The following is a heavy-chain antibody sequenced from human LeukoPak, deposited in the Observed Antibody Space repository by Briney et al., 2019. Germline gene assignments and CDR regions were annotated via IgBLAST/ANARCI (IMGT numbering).Heavy chain of an antibody. V-gene: IGHV4-59*01. J-gene: IGHJ4*02. CDR1: GGSISIFY. CDR2: IYYSGTT. Sequence: PSETLSLTCTVSGGSISIFYWSWIRQPPGKGLEWIGDIYYSGTTNYNPSLKSRVTISLDTSKNQFSLRLSSVTAADTAVYYCARIDGGAATPTSFDHWGQGTLVTVSS. CDR3: ARIDGGAATPTSFDH. D-gene: IGHD5-24*01.